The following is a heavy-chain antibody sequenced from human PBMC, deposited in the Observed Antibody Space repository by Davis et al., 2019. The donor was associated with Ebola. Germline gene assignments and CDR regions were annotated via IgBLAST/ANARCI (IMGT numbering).Heavy chain of an antibody. D-gene: IGHD1-26*01. CDR1: GFTFSSYA. J-gene: IGHJ3*02. V-gene: IGHV3-30*18. CDR3: AKDLSGATHI. CDR2: ISYDGSNK. Sequence: PGGSLRLSCAASGFTFSSYAMSWVRQAPGKGLEWVAVISYDGSNKYYADSVKGRFTISRDNSKNTLYLQMNSLRAEDTAVYYCAKDLSGATHIWGQGTMVTVSS.